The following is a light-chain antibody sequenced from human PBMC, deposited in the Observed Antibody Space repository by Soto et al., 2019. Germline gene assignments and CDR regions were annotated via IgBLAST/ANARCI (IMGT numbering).Light chain of an antibody. CDR2: EGI. CDR1: SSTVGGFNV. V-gene: IGLV2-23*01. Sequence: QSVLTRPASVSGSPRQSITISCTGTSSTVGGFNVVSWYQQHPGKAPKVIIYEGIKRPSGVSNRFSGSNSGSTASLTISGLQAEDEADYYFCSYAGGSTYVFAPGTKGTLL. CDR3: CSYAGGSTYV. J-gene: IGLJ1*01.